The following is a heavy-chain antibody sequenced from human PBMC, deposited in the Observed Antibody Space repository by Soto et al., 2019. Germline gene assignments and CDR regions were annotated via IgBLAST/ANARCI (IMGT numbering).Heavy chain of an antibody. CDR1: GYTFTSYD. CDR2: MNPNSGNT. Sequence: ASVKVSCKASGYTFTSYDINWVRQATGQGLEWMGWMNPNSGNTGYAQKFQGRVTMTRNTSISTAYMELSSLRSEDTAVYYCARGSTEGSGSYYNGDYYYHYMDVWGKGTTVTVSS. D-gene: IGHD3-10*01. J-gene: IGHJ6*03. CDR3: ARGSTEGSGSYYNGDYYYHYMDV. V-gene: IGHV1-8*01.